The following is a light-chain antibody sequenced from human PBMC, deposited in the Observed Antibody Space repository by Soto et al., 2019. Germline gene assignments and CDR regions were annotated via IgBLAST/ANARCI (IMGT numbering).Light chain of an antibody. Sequence: EIVLTQSPGTLSLSPGERATLSCRASQNVRSPYLAWYQQKPGQAPRLLIYAASSRAAGIPGRFSGSGSGTDFTVTISRLETEDFAVYYCQQYGNSAWTFGQGTKVEIK. V-gene: IGKV3-20*01. J-gene: IGKJ1*01. CDR2: AAS. CDR1: QNVRSPY. CDR3: QQYGNSAWT.